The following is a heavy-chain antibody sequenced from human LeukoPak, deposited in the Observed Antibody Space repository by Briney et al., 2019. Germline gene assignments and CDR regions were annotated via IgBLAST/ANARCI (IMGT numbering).Heavy chain of an antibody. CDR3: ARSMIRGVTYYFDY. V-gene: IGHV1-46*01. CDR2: INPSGDST. J-gene: IGHJ4*02. CDR1: GYTFTSYY. Sequence: ASVKVSCKASGYTFTSYYMHWVRQAPGQGLEWMGVINPSGDSTSYAQKFQGRVTMTRDTSTSTVYMELSSLRSEDTAVHYCARSMIRGVTYYFDYWDQGTLVTVSS. D-gene: IGHD3-10*01.